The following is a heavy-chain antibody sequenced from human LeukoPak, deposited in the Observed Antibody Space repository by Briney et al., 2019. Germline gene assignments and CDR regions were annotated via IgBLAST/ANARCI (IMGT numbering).Heavy chain of an antibody. Sequence: ASVKVSCKASGYTFTSYGIGWVRQAPGQGLEWMGWISAYNGNTNYAQKLQGRVTMTTDTSTSTAYMELRSLRSDDTAVYYRARDSAESALDAFDIWGQGTMVTVSS. CDR2: ISAYNGNT. J-gene: IGHJ3*02. CDR1: GYTFTSYG. V-gene: IGHV1-18*01. D-gene: IGHD1-14*01. CDR3: ARDSAESALDAFDI.